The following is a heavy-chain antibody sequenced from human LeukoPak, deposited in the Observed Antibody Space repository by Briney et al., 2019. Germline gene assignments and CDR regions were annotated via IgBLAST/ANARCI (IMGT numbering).Heavy chain of an antibody. CDR3: ARGSAAGYYYYYYMDV. J-gene: IGHJ6*03. V-gene: IGHV4-34*01. Sequence: SETLSLTCAVYGGSFSGYYWSWIRQPPRKGLEWIGEINHSGSTNYNPSLKSRVTISVDTSKNQFSLKLSSVTAADTAVYYCARGSAAGYYYYYYMDVWGKGTTVTVSS. D-gene: IGHD6-13*01. CDR1: GGSFSGYY. CDR2: INHSGST.